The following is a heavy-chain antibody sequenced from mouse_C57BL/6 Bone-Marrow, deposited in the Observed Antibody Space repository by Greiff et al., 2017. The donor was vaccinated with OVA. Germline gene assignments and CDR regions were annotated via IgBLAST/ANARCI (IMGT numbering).Heavy chain of an antibody. CDR3: ARRRTLFAY. CDR1: GYTFTDYY. CDR2: INPNNGGT. V-gene: IGHV1-26*01. J-gene: IGHJ3*01. Sequence: EVQLQQSGPELVKPGASVKISCKASGYTFTDYYMNWVKQSHGKSLEWIGDINPNNGGTSYNQKFKGKATLTVDKSSSTAYMELRSLTSEDSAVYYCARRRTLFAYCGQGTLVTVSA.